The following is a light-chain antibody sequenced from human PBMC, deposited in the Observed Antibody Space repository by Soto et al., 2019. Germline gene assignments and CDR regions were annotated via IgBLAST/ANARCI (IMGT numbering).Light chain of an antibody. V-gene: IGLV2-14*01. Sequence: QSVLTQPASVSGSPGQSITISCTGTSSDVGGYNYVSWYQQHPGKAPKLMIYDVSNRPSGVSNRFSGSKSGNTASLTISGLQADDEADYYCISYTSSSTPYVFGTGTKVTVL. CDR3: ISYTSSSTPYV. J-gene: IGLJ1*01. CDR1: SSDVGGYNY. CDR2: DVS.